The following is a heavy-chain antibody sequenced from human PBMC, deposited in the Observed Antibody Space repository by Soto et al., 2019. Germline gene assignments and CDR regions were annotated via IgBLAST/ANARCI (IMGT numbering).Heavy chain of an antibody. V-gene: IGHV2-26*01. CDR1: GFSLSTARMV. J-gene: IGHJ4*02. CDR2: IFSNDEK. CDR3: ARIGGYYEFWSGYYTGIDY. D-gene: IGHD3-3*01. Sequence: QVTLKESGPVLVKPTETLTLTCTVSGFSLSTARMVVTWIRQPTGKALEWLAHIFSNDEKSSTTSLETRLTNPKDTSKSQWVLTKTHMDPVDTATYYCARIGGYYEFWSGYYTGIDYWGQGTLVTVSS.